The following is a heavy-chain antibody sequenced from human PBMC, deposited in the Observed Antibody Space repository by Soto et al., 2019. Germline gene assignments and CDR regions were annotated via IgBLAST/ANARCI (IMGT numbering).Heavy chain of an antibody. CDR3: AKRGGPGDY. Sequence: GGSLRLSCAASGFTFSNYAMSWVHQAPGKGLEWVAVISFDGSEKYYADSVKGRFTVSRDSSTSTLFLQMNKLRAEDTAIYYCAKRGGPGDYWGQGTLVTVSS. D-gene: IGHD1-26*01. V-gene: IGHV3-30-3*02. J-gene: IGHJ4*02. CDR1: GFTFSNYA. CDR2: ISFDGSEK.